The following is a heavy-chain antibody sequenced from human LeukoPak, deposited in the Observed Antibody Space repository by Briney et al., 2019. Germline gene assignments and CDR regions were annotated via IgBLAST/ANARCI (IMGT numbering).Heavy chain of an antibody. V-gene: IGHV1-8*02. J-gene: IGHJ4*02. D-gene: IGHD5-18*01. CDR3: ARARSDTAMVKVFVEENNNDY. CDR2: MNPISGKT. CDR1: GYTFSNND. Sequence: ASVKVSCKASGYTFSNNDINWVRQAPGPGLEWMGWMNPISGKTGFAQKFQGRVTMTRDKSTSTVYMELSILRSDDTAVYYCARARSDTAMVKVFVEENNNDYWGQGTLVTVSS.